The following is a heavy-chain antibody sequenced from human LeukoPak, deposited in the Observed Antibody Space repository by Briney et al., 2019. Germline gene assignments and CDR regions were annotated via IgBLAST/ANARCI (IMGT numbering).Heavy chain of an antibody. Sequence: SETLSLTCSVSGGSISPYYWSWIRQPPGKGLEWIGYIYYSGSTNYNPSLKSRVTISVDTSKNQFSLNLSSVTDADTAVYYCAREGANDAFDIWGQGTMVTVSS. CDR1: GGSISPYY. J-gene: IGHJ3*02. CDR2: IYYSGST. CDR3: AREGANDAFDI. D-gene: IGHD1-26*01. V-gene: IGHV4-59*01.